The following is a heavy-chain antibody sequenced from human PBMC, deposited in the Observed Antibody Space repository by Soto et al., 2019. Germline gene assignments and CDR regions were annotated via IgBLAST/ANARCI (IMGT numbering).Heavy chain of an antibody. CDR3: ARGGYCSGGSCPNAEYFQH. CDR2: INAGNGNA. CDR1: GYTFTSYA. Sequence: ASVKVSCKASGYTFTSYAMHWVRQAPGQRLEWMGWINAGNGNAKYSQKFQGRVTITRDTSASTAYMALSSLRSEDTAVYYCARGGYCSGGSCPNAEYFQHWGQGTLVTVSS. D-gene: IGHD2-15*01. J-gene: IGHJ1*01. V-gene: IGHV1-3*01.